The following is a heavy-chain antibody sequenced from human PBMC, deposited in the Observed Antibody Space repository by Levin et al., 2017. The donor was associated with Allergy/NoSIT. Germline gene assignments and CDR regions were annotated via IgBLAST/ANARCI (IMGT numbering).Heavy chain of an antibody. Sequence: GGSLRLSCAASGFNFSNYWMHWVRQAPGKGLVWVSRINADGGSTSYADSVKGRFTISRDNAKNTLYLQLNSLRAEDTAVYYCVRGWSPQYWYFDLWGRGTLVTVSS. J-gene: IGHJ2*01. V-gene: IGHV3-74*01. CDR3: VRGWSPQYWYFDL. D-gene: IGHD3-3*01. CDR2: INADGGST. CDR1: GFNFSNYW.